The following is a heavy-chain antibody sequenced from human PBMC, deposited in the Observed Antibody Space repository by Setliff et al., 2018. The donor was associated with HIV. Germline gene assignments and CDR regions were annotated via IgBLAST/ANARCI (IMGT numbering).Heavy chain of an antibody. CDR1: GGTFSSYA. D-gene: IGHD3-3*02. CDR3: ARGLGNFVPDLIGYFDY. V-gene: IGHV1-69*13. Sequence: ASVRVSCKASGGTFSSYAISWVRQAPGQGLEWMGGIIPILGPANYAQKFQGRVTITAGEYTTTSYMELRNLRSEDTAIYYCARGLGNFVPDLIGYFDYWGQGTLVTVSS. J-gene: IGHJ4*02. CDR2: IIPILGPA.